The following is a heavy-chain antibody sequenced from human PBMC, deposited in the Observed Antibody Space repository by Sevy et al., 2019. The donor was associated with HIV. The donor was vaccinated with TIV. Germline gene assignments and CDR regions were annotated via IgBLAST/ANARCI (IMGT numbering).Heavy chain of an antibody. J-gene: IGHJ4*02. V-gene: IGHV3-11*01. CDR1: GFTFSDYY. D-gene: IGHD2-2*01. Sequence: GGSLRLSCAASGFTFSDYYMSWIRQAPGKGLEWVSYISSSGSTIYYADSVKGRFTISRDNAKNSLYLQMNSLRAEETAVYYCAREGYCSSTSCYGPGFDYWGQGTLVTVSS. CDR2: ISSSGSTI. CDR3: AREGYCSSTSCYGPGFDY.